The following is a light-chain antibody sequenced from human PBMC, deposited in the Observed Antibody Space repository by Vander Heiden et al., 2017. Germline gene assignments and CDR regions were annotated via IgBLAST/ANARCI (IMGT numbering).Light chain of an antibody. CDR2: KDS. CDR3: QSADSSGTYWV. V-gene: IGLV3-25*03. CDR1: ALPNQY. J-gene: IGLJ3*02. Sequence: SYELTQPPSVSVSPGQTARITCSGDALPNQYAYWYQQKPGQAPVLVIYKDSERPSGIPERFSGSSSGTTVTLIISGVQAEDEADYYCQSADSSGTYWVFGGGTKLTVL.